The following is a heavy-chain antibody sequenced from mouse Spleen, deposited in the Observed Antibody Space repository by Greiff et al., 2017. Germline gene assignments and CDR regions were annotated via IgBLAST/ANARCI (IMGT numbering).Heavy chain of an antibody. CDR1: GYTFTDYY. CDR3: ARLGKYGSTYAMDY. Sequence: QVQLQQSGAELVRPGASVKLSCKASGYTFTDYYINWVKQRPGQGLEWIARIYPGSGNTYYNEKFKGKATLTAEKSSSTAYMQLRSLTSDDSAVYFCARLGKYGSTYAMDYWGQGTSVTVSS. CDR2: IYPGSGNT. J-gene: IGHJ4*01. V-gene: IGHV1-76*01. D-gene: IGHD2-10*02.